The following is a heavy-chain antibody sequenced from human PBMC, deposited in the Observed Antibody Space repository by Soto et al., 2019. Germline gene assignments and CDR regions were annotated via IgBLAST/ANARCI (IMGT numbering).Heavy chain of an antibody. CDR1: GFTFSSYG. CDR3: ARGRDTAMVDYGMDV. CDR2: IWYDGSNK. V-gene: IGHV3-33*01. D-gene: IGHD5-18*01. Sequence: QVQLVESGGGVVQPGRSLRLSCAASGFTFSSYGMHWVRQAPGKGLEWVAVIWYDGSNKYYADSVKGRFTISRDNSKNTLYLKMNSLRAEDTSVYYCARGRDTAMVDYGMDVWGQGTTVTVSS. J-gene: IGHJ6*02.